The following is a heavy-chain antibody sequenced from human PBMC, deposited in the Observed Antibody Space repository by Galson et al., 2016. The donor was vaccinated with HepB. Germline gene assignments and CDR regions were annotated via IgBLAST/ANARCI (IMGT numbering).Heavy chain of an antibody. D-gene: IGHD6-13*01. V-gene: IGHV3-74*01. Sequence: SLRLSCAASGFLFSNYWMHWVRQAPGKGPVWVSRLNSDGSSTTYADSVKGRFTISRDNAKNTLYLQMNSLRAEDTALYYCTRVPREGIAAAGLQIWGQGTLVIVSS. J-gene: IGHJ4*02. CDR2: LNSDGSST. CDR1: GFLFSNYW. CDR3: TRVPREGIAAAGLQI.